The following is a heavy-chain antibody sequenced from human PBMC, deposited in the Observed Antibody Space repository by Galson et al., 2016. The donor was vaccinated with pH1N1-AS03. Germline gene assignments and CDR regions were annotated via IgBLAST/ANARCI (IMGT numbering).Heavy chain of an antibody. CDR2: VYYRGNT. J-gene: IGHJ5*02. Sequence: ETLSLTCTVSGVSITSYYLNWIRQPPGRALQWIGYVYYRGNTNYNPSLKSRVTMSVDTSQNQFFLNLKSVTAADTAVYYCVRLETPTDGGDPWGPGIPVTVSS. CDR1: GVSITSYY. D-gene: IGHD2-15*01. CDR3: VRLETPTDGGDP. V-gene: IGHV4-59*08.